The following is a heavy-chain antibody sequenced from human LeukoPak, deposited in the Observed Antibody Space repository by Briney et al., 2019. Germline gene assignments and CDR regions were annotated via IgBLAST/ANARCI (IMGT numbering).Heavy chain of an antibody. D-gene: IGHD3-22*01. CDR1: GGSFSGYY. CDR3: ARGMYYYDSSGYYYAKFGFDY. J-gene: IGHJ4*02. CDR2: INHSGST. V-gene: IGHV4-34*01. Sequence: SETLSLTCAVYGGSFSGYYWSWIRQPPGKGLEWIGEINHSGSTNYNPSLKSRVTISVDTSKNQFSLKLSSVTAADTAVYYCARGMYYYDSSGYYYAKFGFDYWGQGTLVTVSS.